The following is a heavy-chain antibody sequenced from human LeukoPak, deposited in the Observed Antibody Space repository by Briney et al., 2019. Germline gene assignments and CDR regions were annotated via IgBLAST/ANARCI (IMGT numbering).Heavy chain of an antibody. D-gene: IGHD5-18*01. Sequence: GGSLRLSCAASGSTFSSYGMHWVRPAPGKGLEWVAFIRYDGSNKYYADSVKGRFTISRDNSKNTLYLQMNSLRAEDKAVYYCAKGKRGYSYGFDPWGQGTLVTVSS. CDR2: IRYDGSNK. CDR3: AKGKRGYSYGFDP. CDR1: GSTFSSYG. J-gene: IGHJ5*02. V-gene: IGHV3-30*02.